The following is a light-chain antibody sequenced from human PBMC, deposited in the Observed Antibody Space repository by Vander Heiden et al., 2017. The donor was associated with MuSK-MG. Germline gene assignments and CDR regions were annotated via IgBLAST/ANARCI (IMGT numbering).Light chain of an antibody. J-gene: IGKJ3*01. CDR2: GTS. CDR3: QLGSPLT. CDR1: QSVSSNS. Sequence: EIVLTQSPGTLSLSPGERATLSCRASQSVSSNSLTWYQHRPGQAPRLLIYGTSNRGTGIPDRFSGSGSGTDFTLTISRLEAEDFAVYFCQLGSPLTFGPGTTVD. V-gene: IGKV3-20*01.